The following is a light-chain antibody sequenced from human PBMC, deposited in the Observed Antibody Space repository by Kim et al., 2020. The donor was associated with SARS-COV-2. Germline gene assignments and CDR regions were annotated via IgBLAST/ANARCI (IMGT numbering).Light chain of an antibody. CDR3: SSYTSIITYV. Sequence: QSALTQPASVSGSPGQSITISCTGTSSDVGAFNYVSWYQQHPGKAPKLIIYDVTTRPSGISNRFSGSKSGNTASLTISGLQAEDEADYSCSSYTSIITYVFRTGTKVTVL. V-gene: IGLV2-14*03. J-gene: IGLJ1*01. CDR1: SSDVGAFNY. CDR2: DVT.